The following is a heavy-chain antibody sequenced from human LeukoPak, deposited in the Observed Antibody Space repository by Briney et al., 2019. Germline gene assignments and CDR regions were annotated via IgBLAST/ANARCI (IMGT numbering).Heavy chain of an antibody. CDR3: ARDHQNIVVVPAAISVGGSYRYYCYGMDV. Sequence: GRSLRLSCAASGFTFSSYAMHWVRQAPGKGLEWVAVISYDGSNKYYADSVKGRFTISRDNSKNTLYLQMNSLRAEDTAVYYCARDHQNIVVVPAAISVGGSYRYYCYGMDVWGQGTTVTVSS. CDR1: GFTFSSYA. J-gene: IGHJ6*02. CDR2: ISYDGSNK. D-gene: IGHD2-2*01. V-gene: IGHV3-30*04.